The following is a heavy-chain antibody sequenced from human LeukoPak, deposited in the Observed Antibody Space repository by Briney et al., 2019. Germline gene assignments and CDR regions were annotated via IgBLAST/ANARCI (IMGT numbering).Heavy chain of an antibody. Sequence: GGSLRLSCAASGFTFSSYGMQWVRQAPGKGLEWVAVISYDGSNKYYADSVKGRFTISRDNSKNTLYLQMNSLRAEDTAVYYCAKSAPEYYDFWSGADYWGQGTLVTVSS. J-gene: IGHJ4*02. CDR1: GFTFSSYG. V-gene: IGHV3-30*18. CDR3: AKSAPEYYDFWSGADY. CDR2: ISYDGSNK. D-gene: IGHD3-3*01.